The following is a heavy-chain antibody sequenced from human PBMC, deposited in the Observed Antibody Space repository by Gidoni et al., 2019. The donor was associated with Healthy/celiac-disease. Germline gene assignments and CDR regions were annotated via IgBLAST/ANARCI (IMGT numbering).Heavy chain of an antibody. CDR2: IYPGDSDT. J-gene: IGHJ4*02. CDR1: GTSFTRYW. CDR3: ARWTVAGGSGGRFDY. V-gene: IGHV5-51*01. Sequence: EVQLVQSGASVNKPGESLKISCKGSGTSFTRYWIGWVRQMPGKGLEWMGIIYPGDSDTRDSPSFQGQVTISADKSISTAYLQWSSLKASDTAMYYCARWTVAGGSGGRFDYWGQGTLVTVSS. D-gene: IGHD6-19*01.